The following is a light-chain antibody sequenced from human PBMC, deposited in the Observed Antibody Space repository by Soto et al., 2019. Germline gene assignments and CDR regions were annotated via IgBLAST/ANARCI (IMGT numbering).Light chain of an antibody. CDR1: QSIISY. V-gene: IGKV1-39*01. CDR3: QQSYSTPRT. Sequence: DIHMTQSPSSLSASVGDRVNITCRASQSIISYLNWYQQKPGKAPKLLIYAASSLQSGVPSRFSGSGSGTDFTLTISSLQPEDFATYYCQQSYSTPRTFGQGTKVEIK. J-gene: IGKJ1*01. CDR2: AAS.